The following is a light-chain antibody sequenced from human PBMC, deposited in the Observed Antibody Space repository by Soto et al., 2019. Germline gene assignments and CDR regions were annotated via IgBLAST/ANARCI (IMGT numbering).Light chain of an antibody. J-gene: IGKJ4*01. V-gene: IGKV4-1*01. CDR1: QSVLYRSNNNNY. CDR2: CAS. CDR3: QQYYNTPLT. Sequence: DIVMTQSPDSLAVSLGERATINCKSSQSVLYRSNNNNYLAWYQQKPGQPPKLLIYCASTRESGVPDRFSGSGSGTDFTLTISSLQAEDVAVYYCQQYYNTPLTFGGGTKVEIK.